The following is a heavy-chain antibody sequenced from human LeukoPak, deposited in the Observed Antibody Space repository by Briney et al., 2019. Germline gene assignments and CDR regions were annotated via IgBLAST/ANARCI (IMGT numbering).Heavy chain of an antibody. CDR1: GYSFTNYW. CDR3: ARPDGYSGNSLDI. Sequence: GESLKISCKASGYSFTNYWIGWVRQMPGKGLEWMGIIYPGDSDTRYSPSFQGQVTISADKSVSTAYLQWTSLKASDTAMYYCARPDGYSGNSLDIWGQGTMVTVSS. CDR2: IYPGDSDT. J-gene: IGHJ3*02. V-gene: IGHV5-51*01. D-gene: IGHD5-12*01.